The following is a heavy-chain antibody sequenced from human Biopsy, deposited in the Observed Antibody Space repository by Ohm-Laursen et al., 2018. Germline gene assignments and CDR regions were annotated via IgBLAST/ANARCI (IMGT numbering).Heavy chain of an antibody. CDR1: GFTFKNYN. Sequence: SLRLSCAASGFTFKNYNMNWVRQAPGKGLEWVSFITNTGRTVYADSVKGRFTISRDNADNPLHLQMKSLRAEDTAVYYCARELGNGMDVWGQGTPVTVSS. J-gene: IGHJ6*02. CDR3: ARELGNGMDV. CDR2: ITNTGRTV. V-gene: IGHV3-11*01.